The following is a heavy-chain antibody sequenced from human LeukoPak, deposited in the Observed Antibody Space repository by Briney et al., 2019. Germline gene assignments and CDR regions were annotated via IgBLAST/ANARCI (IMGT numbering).Heavy chain of an antibody. D-gene: IGHD3-9*01. CDR3: ARDLDILTGYFDY. CDR2: IYHSGNT. V-gene: IGHV4-38-2*02. J-gene: IGHJ4*02. CDR1: GYSISSGYY. Sequence: SETLSLTCTVSGYSISSGYYWGWIRQPPGKGLEWIGSIYHSGNTYYNPSLKSRVTISVDTSKNQFSLKLSSVTAADTAVYYCARDLDILTGYFDYWGQGTLVTVSS.